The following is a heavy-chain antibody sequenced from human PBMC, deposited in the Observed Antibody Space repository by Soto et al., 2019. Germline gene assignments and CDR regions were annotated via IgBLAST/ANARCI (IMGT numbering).Heavy chain of an antibody. CDR3: ARGYDYVWGSYRGFDP. D-gene: IGHD3-16*02. V-gene: IGHV4-4*02. Sequence: QVQLQESGPGLVKPSGTLSLTCAVSGGSISSSNWWSWVRQPPGKGLEWIGEIYHSGSTNYNPSLKNRVTISVDKSKNQFSLKLSSVTAADTAVYYCARGYDYVWGSYRGFDPWGQGTLVTVSS. J-gene: IGHJ5*02. CDR2: IYHSGST. CDR1: GGSISSSNW.